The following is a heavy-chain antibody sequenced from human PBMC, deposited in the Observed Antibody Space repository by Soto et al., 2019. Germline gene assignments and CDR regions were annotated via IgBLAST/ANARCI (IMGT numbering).Heavy chain of an antibody. V-gene: IGHV1-69*08. CDR1: GGTFSSYT. J-gene: IGHJ4*02. CDR2: IIPILGIA. CDR3: ARETRSTSWLYYFDY. Sequence: QVQLVQSGAEVKKPGSSVKVSCKASGGTFSSYTISWVRQAPGQGLEWMGRIIPILGIANYAQKFQGRVTITADKSTSTAYMELSRLRSEDTAVYYSARETRSTSWLYYFDYWGQGTLVTVSS. D-gene: IGHD2-2*01.